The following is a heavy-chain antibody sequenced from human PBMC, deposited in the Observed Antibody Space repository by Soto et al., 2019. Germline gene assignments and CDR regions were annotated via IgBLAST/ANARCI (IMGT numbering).Heavy chain of an antibody. D-gene: IGHD3-16*01. V-gene: IGHV4-4*09. CDR3: ATYTVGEGGRGY. CDR1: GGSMRGQH. CDR2: HSDST. Sequence: QVQLQESGPGLVKPSETLSLTCTVSGGSMRGQHWSWIRQPPGKGLEWIGHHSDSTNYNPSLKSQITMSTDASNNQFSLKLSSVTAADTAVYYCATYTVGEGGRGYWGQGTLVTVSS. J-gene: IGHJ4*02.